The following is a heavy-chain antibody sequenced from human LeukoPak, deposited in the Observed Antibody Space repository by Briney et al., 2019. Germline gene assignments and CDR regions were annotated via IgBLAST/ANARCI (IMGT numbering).Heavy chain of an antibody. CDR3: ASFPNPIRGYYSS. V-gene: IGHV4-30-4*01. J-gene: IGHJ5*02. CDR2: IYYSGST. D-gene: IGHD3-22*01. CDR1: GGSISSGDYY. Sequence: PSETLSLTCTVSGGSISSGDYYWSWIRQPPGKGLEWIGYIYYSGSTYYNPSLKSRVTISVDTSKNQFSLKLSSVTAADTAVYYCASFPNPIRGYYSSWGQGTLVTVSS.